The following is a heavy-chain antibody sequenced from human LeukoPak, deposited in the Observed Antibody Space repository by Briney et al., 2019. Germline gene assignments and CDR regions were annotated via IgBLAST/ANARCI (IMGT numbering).Heavy chain of an antibody. D-gene: IGHD6-6*01. CDR2: IVTTGGTI. Sequence: GGSLRLSCAPSGFNLRNFEMTGVRQAAGKGLEWVSYIVTTGGTIYHADSVKGPFTTSRDNSNNSLSLHMNSLRAEDTAVYYCARLTRVSQGQDAFDIWGQGTVVAVSS. CDR3: ARLTRVSQGQDAFDI. V-gene: IGHV3-48*03. CDR1: GFNLRNFE. J-gene: IGHJ3*02.